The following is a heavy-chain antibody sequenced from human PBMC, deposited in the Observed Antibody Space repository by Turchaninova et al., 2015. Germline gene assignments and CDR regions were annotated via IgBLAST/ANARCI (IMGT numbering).Heavy chain of an antibody. D-gene: IGHD6-19*01. CDR1: GFSLTTRGVG. Sequence: QITLKASGPTLVKPTQTLPLTCTFSGFSLTTRGVGVGWIRPPPGKALEGLALIYWDDDKRYSPSLKSRLTITKDTSKNQVVLTMTNMDPVDTATYYCAHRTVAGTNWGQGTLVTVSS. V-gene: IGHV2-5*02. CDR2: IYWDDDK. J-gene: IGHJ4*02. CDR3: AHRTVAGTN.